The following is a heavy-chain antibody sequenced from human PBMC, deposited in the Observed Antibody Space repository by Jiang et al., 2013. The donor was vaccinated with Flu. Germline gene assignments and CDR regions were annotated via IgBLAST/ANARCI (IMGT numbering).Heavy chain of an antibody. Sequence: SQTLSLTCAISGDSVSSNSVAWNWIRQSPSRGLEWLGRTYYRSKWYNDYAVSVKSRITINPDTSKNQFSLQLNSVTPEDTAMYFCARHGDWYYFDSWGQGALVTVSS. V-gene: IGHV6-1*01. CDR3: ARHGDWYYFDS. CDR2: TYYRSKWYN. CDR1: GDSVSSNSVA. D-gene: IGHD3/OR15-3a*01. J-gene: IGHJ4*02.